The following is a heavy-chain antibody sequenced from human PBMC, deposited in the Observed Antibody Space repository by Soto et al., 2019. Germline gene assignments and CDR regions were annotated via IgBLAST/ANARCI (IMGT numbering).Heavy chain of an antibody. Sequence: SQTLSVTCVISVDRVSSNDAPSDWVRLSPSRGLEWQERTCYRSKWYNDYAVSVKSRITINPDTSKNQISLQLNSVTPEDMAFYYCVRLIGNSWLDYWGQGTLVTVSS. CDR1: VDRVSSNDAP. CDR3: VRLIGNSWLDY. V-gene: IGHV6-1*01. J-gene: IGHJ4*02. CDR2: TCYRSKWYN. D-gene: IGHD6-13*01.